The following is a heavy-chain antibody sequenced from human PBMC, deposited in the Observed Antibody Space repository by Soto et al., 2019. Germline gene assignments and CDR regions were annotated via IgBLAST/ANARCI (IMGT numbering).Heavy chain of an antibody. V-gene: IGHV4-39*01. Sequence: QLQLQESGPGLVKPSETLSLTCTVSGGSISSRSSCWDWIRQSPGKALVWIGCIYYSGITYYNPTLESRDSITVDTSQTQFSLKVTSVAAPDTAVYFCARNNTDWYNAEYYNYFIMDVRGPGTTVTVSS. D-gene: IGHD3-9*01. CDR1: GGSISSRSSC. J-gene: IGHJ6*02. CDR2: IYYSGIT. CDR3: ARNNTDWYNAEYYNYFIMDV.